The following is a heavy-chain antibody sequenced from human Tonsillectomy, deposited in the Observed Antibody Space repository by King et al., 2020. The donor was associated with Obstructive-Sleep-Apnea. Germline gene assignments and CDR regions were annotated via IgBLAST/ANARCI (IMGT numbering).Heavy chain of an antibody. J-gene: IGHJ4*01. CDR3: ARDFGFGDSAGGYFDY. Sequence: VQLVESGAEVKKPGASVKVSCKASGYTFTGYYMHRVRQAPGQGLEWMGWINPNSGGTNYAQKFQGRVTMTRDTSISTAYMELSRLRSDDTAVYYCARDFGFGDSAGGYFDYWGQGTLVTVSS. CDR1: GYTFTGYY. V-gene: IGHV1-2*02. CDR2: INPNSGGT. D-gene: IGHD2-21*02.